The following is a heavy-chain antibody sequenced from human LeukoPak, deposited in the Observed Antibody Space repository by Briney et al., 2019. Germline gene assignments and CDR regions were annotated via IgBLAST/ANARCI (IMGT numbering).Heavy chain of an antibody. J-gene: IGHJ4*02. CDR2: INHSGST. Sequence: SETLSLTCAVYGGSFSGYYWSWIRQPPGKGLGGIGEINHSGSTNYNPSLKSRVTISVDTSKNQFSLKLSSVTAADTAVYYCARVGLDYDSSGYYSYYFDYWGQGTLVTVSS. V-gene: IGHV4-34*01. CDR1: GGSFSGYY. D-gene: IGHD3-22*01. CDR3: ARVGLDYDSSGYYSYYFDY.